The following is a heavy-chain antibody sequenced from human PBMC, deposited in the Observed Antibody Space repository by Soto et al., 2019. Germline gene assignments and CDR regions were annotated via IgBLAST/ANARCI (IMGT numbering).Heavy chain of an antibody. V-gene: IGHV3-30*03. CDR1: GFVFGGFG. J-gene: IGHJ4*02. CDR3: ARGGDVLDY. D-gene: IGHD3-16*01. CDR2: ASYDGTYK. Sequence: QVELVESGGGVVRPGKSLTVSCTGSGFVFGGFGMHWVRQTPGKGLEWLGMASYDGTYKYFADSVKGQFTISRDNGMNTVYLQMDNLRLEDTALYYCARGGDVLDYWGRGTLVTVSS.